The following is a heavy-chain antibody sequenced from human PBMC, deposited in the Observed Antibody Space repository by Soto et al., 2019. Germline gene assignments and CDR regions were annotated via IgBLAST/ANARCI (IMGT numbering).Heavy chain of an antibody. J-gene: IGHJ5*02. CDR3: ARASGSYSGNWFDP. Sequence: SETLSLTCTVSGGSISSGGYYWSWIRQHPGKGLEWIGYIYYSGSTYYNPSPKSRVTISVDTSKNQFSLKLSSVTAADTAVYYGARASGSYSGNWFDPWGQGXLVTVYS. CDR1: GGSISSGGYY. D-gene: IGHD1-26*01. CDR2: IYYSGST. V-gene: IGHV4-31*03.